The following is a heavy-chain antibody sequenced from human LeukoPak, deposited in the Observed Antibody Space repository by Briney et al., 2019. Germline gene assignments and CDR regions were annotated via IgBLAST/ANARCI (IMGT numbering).Heavy chain of an antibody. CDR2: INHNGYT. CDR1: GGPFSGYY. CDR3: ARAGTGDRSAVFDY. V-gene: IGHV4-34*01. Sequence: SETLSLTCAVYGGPFSGYYWNWIRQPPGKGLEWIGVINHNGYTNYNPSLESRVTISVDTSKNQFSLKVYSLTAADTAVYFCARAGTGDRSAVFDYWGQEILVTVSS. D-gene: IGHD7-27*01. J-gene: IGHJ4*02.